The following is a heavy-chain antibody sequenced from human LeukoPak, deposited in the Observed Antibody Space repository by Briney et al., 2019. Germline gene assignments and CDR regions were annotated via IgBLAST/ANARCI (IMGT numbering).Heavy chain of an antibody. Sequence: GGSLRLSCAASGFTFSSYAMSWVRQAPGKGLEWVSAISGSGGSTYYADSVKSRFTISRDNSKNTLYLQMNSLRAEDTAVYYCAKDLPTTAMVSYYFDYWGQGTLVTVSS. CDR1: GFTFSSYA. CDR2: ISGSGGST. D-gene: IGHD5-18*01. CDR3: AKDLPTTAMVSYYFDY. J-gene: IGHJ4*02. V-gene: IGHV3-23*01.